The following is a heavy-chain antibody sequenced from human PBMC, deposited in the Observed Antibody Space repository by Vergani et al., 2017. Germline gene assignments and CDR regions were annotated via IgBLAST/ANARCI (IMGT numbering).Heavy chain of an antibody. CDR3: ARAPSWGSSNWYVDY. CDR2: ISYDGSNK. J-gene: IGHJ4*02. Sequence: QVQLVESGGGVVQPGRSLRLSCAASGFTFSSYTMHWVRQAPGKGLEWVAVISYDGSNKYYADSVKGQFTISRDNSKNTLYLQMNSLRAEDTAVYYCARAPSWGSSNWYVDYWGQGTLVTVSS. D-gene: IGHD6-13*01. CDR1: GFTFSSYT. V-gene: IGHV3-30-3*01.